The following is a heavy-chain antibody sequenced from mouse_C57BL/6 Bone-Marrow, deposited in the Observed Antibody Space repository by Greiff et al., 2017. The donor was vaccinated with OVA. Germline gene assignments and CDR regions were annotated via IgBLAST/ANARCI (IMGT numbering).Heavy chain of an antibody. CDR1: GYTFTEYT. J-gene: IGHJ1*03. Sequence: QVQLKESGAELVKPGASVKLSCKASGYTFTEYTIHWVEQRSGQGLEWIGWFYPGSGSIKYNEKFKDKATLTADKSSSTVYMELSRLTSEDSAVYFCARHEEFPHYYGSSGYFDVWGTGTTVTVSS. D-gene: IGHD1-1*01. V-gene: IGHV1-62-2*01. CDR3: ARHEEFPHYYGSSGYFDV. CDR2: FYPGSGSI.